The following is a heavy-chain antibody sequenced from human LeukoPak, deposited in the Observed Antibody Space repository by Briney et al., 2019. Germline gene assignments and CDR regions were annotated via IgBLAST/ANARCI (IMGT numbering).Heavy chain of an antibody. J-gene: IGHJ4*01. CDR3: ARGVVDTRIFNF. D-gene: IGHD1-14*01. V-gene: IGHV4-34*01. CDR2: INHSGNA. CDR1: GGSFSGYY. Sequence: PSETLSLTCAVYGGSFSGYYWNWIRQPPGKGLEWIGEINHSGNANYSPSLKSRVTISVDTSKNQFSLKLTSVTAADTAVYYCARGVVDTRIFNFWGHGVFVTVSS.